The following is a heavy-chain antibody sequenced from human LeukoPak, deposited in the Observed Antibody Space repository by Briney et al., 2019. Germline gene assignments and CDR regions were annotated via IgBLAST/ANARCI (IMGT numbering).Heavy chain of an antibody. D-gene: IGHD5-12*01. CDR3: ARDHRYAFDN. CDR2: IGISSGNT. Sequence: PGGSLRLSCAASGFNFIDYSMNWVRQAPGKGLEWISYIGISSGNTKYADSVKCRFTISRDKARNSLYLQMNSLRVEDTAMYYCARDHRYAFDNWGHGTLVTVSS. V-gene: IGHV3-48*01. CDR1: GFNFIDYS. J-gene: IGHJ4*01.